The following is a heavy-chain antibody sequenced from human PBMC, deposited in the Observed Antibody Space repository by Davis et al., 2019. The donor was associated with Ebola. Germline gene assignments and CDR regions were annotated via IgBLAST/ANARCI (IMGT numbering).Heavy chain of an antibody. Sequence: PGGSLRLSCAASGFTFSSYSMNWVRQAPGKGLEWVSSISSSSSYIYYADSVKGRFTISRDNAKNSLYLQMNSLRAEDTAVYYCARDILGYCSGGSCNWFDPWGQGTLVTVSS. V-gene: IGHV3-21*01. CDR1: GFTFSSYS. J-gene: IGHJ5*02. D-gene: IGHD2-15*01. CDR2: ISSSSSYI. CDR3: ARDILGYCSGGSCNWFDP.